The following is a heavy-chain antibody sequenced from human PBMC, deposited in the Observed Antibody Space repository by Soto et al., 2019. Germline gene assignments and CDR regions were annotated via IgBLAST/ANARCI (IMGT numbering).Heavy chain of an antibody. V-gene: IGHV3-48*04. CDR1: GFTFNSYS. CDR3: ARVRHYYDRNYLDN. D-gene: IGHD3-22*01. CDR2: ISSSSTTK. J-gene: IGHJ4*02. Sequence: GGSLRLSCAASGFTFNSYSMNWVRQAPGKGLEWVSYISSSSTTKYYTDSVKGRFTISRDNAKNTLYLQMNSLRAEDTAVYYSARVRHYYDRNYLDNWGQGTLVTVSS.